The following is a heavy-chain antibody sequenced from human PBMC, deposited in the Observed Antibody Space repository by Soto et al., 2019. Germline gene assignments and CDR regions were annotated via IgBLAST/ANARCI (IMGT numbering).Heavy chain of an antibody. CDR2: IIPIFGTA. D-gene: IGHD2-15*01. CDR1: GGTFSSYA. J-gene: IGHJ5*02. CDR3: ARLGAYGGNPVWWFDP. V-gene: IGHV1-69*13. Sequence: GASVKVSCKASGGTFSSYAISWVRQAPGQGLEWMGGIIPIFGTANYAQKFQGRVTITADESTSTAYMELSSLRSEDTAVYYCARLGAYGGNPVWWFDPWGQGTLVTVSS.